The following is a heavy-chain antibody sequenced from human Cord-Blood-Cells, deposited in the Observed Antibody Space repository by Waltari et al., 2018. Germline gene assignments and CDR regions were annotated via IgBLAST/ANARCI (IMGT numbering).Heavy chain of an antibody. V-gene: IGHV3-15*01. CDR2: IKSKTDGGTT. J-gene: IGHJ4*02. D-gene: IGHD7-27*01. CDR1: GSTFRKPR. Sequence: EVQLVESGGGLVKPGGSLRLSCAASGSTFRKPRMSWARQAPGKGLEWGGRIKSKTDGGTTDYAAPVKGRFTISRDDSKNTLYLQMNSLKTEDTAVYYCTTNWGSYVNWGQGTLVTVSS. CDR3: TTNWGSYVN.